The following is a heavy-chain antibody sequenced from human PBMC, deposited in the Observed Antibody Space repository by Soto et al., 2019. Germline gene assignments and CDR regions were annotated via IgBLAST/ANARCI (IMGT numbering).Heavy chain of an antibody. CDR2: ISYDGSNK. CDR1: GFTFSHYG. V-gene: IGHV3-30*18. D-gene: IGHD6-6*01. Sequence: QVQLGESGGGVVQPGRSLRLSCGAYGFTFSHYGMHWVRHAPGKGLEWVAIISYDGSNKYYADSVKGRFTISRDNSKNTLYLQMNSLRAEDTAVYYCAKDLVAWSNYYYYGMDVWGQGTTGTVSS. J-gene: IGHJ6*02. CDR3: AKDLVAWSNYYYYGMDV.